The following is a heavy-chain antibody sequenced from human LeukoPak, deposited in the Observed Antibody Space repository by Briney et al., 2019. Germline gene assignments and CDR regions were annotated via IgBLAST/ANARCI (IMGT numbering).Heavy chain of an antibody. V-gene: IGHV4-31*03. CDR3: ARRPAEELLWFGIIDY. CDR2: IYYSGST. J-gene: IGHJ4*02. D-gene: IGHD3-10*01. CDR1: GGSISSGGYY. Sequence: SETLSLTCTVSGGSISSGGYYWSWIRQHPGRGLEWIGYIYYSGSTYYHPSLKSRVTISVDTSKNQFSLKLSSVTAADTAVYYCARRPAEELLWFGIIDYWGQGTLVTVSS.